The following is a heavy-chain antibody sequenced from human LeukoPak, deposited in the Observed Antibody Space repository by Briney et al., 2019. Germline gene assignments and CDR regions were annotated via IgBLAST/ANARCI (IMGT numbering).Heavy chain of an antibody. J-gene: IGHJ4*02. Sequence: GGSLRLSCAASGFTLSSYAMIWVRQAPGKGLEWVSSISGCGRSTYYADSVKGEFTNSRDNSKHTLYLQMNSARAEDTAVYHCANGPYARIQLWFKYWGQGTLVTVSS. D-gene: IGHD5-18*01. CDR1: GFTLSSYA. CDR3: ANGPYARIQLWFKY. V-gene: IGHV3-23*01. CDR2: ISGCGRST.